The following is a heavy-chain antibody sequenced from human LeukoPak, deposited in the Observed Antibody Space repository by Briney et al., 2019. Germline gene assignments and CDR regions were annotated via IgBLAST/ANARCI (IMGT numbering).Heavy chain of an antibody. J-gene: IGHJ4*02. V-gene: IGHV3-23*01. D-gene: IGHD4-23*01. CDR1: GSTFSSYA. Sequence: GGSLRLSCAASGSTFSSYAMSWVRQAPGKGLEWVSTVSGNGGSTYYADSVKGRFTISRDNTKNTLYLQMNSLRAEDTAVYYCAKGRWTTVVRDLDNWGQGTLVTVSS. CDR2: VSGNGGST. CDR3: AKGRWTTVVRDLDN.